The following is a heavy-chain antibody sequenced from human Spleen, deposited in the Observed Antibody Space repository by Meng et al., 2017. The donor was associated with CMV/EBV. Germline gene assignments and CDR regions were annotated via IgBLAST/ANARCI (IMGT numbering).Heavy chain of an antibody. V-gene: IGHV5-51*01. CDR2: IYPGDSDT. CDR1: GYTFTNYW. D-gene: IGHD5-24*01. Sequence: GESLKISCKASGYTFTNYWIGWVRQMPGKGLEWMGIIYPGDSDTRYRSSFQGQVTISVDTSISTAYLQWSSLRASDTAIYYCAKITPGDNWFDPWGQGTLVTVSS. CDR3: AKITPGDNWFDP. J-gene: IGHJ5*02.